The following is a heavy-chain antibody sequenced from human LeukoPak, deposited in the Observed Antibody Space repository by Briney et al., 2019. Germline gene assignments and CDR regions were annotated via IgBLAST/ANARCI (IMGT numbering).Heavy chain of an antibody. Sequence: GASVTVSCKASGYTLSTYGISWVRQAPGQGLEWMGGIYAHNGKTNYAQKFQGRVTITTDASTSTAHMELRSLRSDDTAVYYCARCNLILVAGPQGHSYYFMDVWGKGTTVTVSS. CDR2: IYAHNGKT. CDR3: ARCNLILVAGPQGHSYYFMDV. D-gene: IGHD2-15*01. J-gene: IGHJ6*03. V-gene: IGHV1-18*04. CDR1: GYTLSTYG.